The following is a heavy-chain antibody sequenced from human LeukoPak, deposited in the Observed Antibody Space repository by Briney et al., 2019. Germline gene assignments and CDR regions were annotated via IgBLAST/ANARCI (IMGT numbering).Heavy chain of an antibody. J-gene: IGHJ4*02. D-gene: IGHD3-22*01. CDR2: INPNSGGT. CDR3: ARDLNYDSSGLS. Sequence: ASVKVSCKASGYTFTGYYMHWVRQAPGQGLEWMGWINPNSGGTNYAQKFQGRVTMTRDTSISTAYMELSRLRSDDTAVYYCARDLNYDSSGLSWGQGTLVTVSS. CDR1: GYTFTGYY. V-gene: IGHV1-2*02.